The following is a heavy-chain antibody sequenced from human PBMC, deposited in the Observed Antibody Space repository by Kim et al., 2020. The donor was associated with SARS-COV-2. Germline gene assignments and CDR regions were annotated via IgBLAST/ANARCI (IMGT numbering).Heavy chain of an antibody. V-gene: IGHV3-23*01. CDR3: GRCTLLRGVIMSGNAFDF. Sequence: GGSLRLSCTTSGFPFSSFAMAWLRQRPGKGPEWVSGVSGGGDATYYADAVRGRFTISRAISRNTIHLQMTSLRVDDTAQYYCGRCTLLRGVIMSGNAFDFWGPGTMVTVSP. J-gene: IGHJ3*01. CDR1: GFPFSSFA. CDR2: VSGGGDAT. D-gene: IGHD3-16*02.